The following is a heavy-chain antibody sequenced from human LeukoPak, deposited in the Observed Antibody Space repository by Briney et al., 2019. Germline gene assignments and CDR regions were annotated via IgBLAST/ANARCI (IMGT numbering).Heavy chain of an antibody. J-gene: IGHJ4*02. V-gene: IGHV1-2*02. CDR1: GYTFTGYY. Sequence: ASVKVSCKASGYTFTGYYMHWVRQAPGQGLEWMGWINPNSGGTNYAQKFQGRVTMTRDTSISTAYMELSRLRSDDTAVYYCARGIPPNTAMAIGDDYWGQGTLVTVSS. CDR2: INPNSGGT. D-gene: IGHD5-18*01. CDR3: ARGIPPNTAMAIGDDY.